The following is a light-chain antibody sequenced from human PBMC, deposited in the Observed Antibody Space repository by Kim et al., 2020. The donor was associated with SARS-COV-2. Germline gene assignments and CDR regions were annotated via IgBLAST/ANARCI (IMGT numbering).Light chain of an antibody. J-gene: IGKJ4*01. CDR1: QGITNY. Sequence: ASIGDGVTITCRASQGITNYLAWYQQKPGKVPMLLIYAASALQSGVPSRFSGSGSATDFTLTISNLQPEDVATYYCQKYNSVPLTFGGGTKVDIK. CDR2: AAS. CDR3: QKYNSVPLT. V-gene: IGKV1-27*01.